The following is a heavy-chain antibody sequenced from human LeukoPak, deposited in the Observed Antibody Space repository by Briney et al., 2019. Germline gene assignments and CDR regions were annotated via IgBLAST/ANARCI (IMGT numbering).Heavy chain of an antibody. J-gene: IGHJ6*03. D-gene: IGHD6-13*01. Sequence: SETLSLTCNVSGGSFTAFYWNWIRQPPGKGLEWIGEVSHSGITSYNPSLKSRVTISVDTSKNQFSLKLRSVTAADTAVYYCARTTEAHSWQTRYYSYYMDVWGKGTTVTVSS. CDR1: GGSFTAFY. CDR2: VSHSGIT. V-gene: IGHV4-34*01. CDR3: ARTTEAHSWQTRYYSYYMDV.